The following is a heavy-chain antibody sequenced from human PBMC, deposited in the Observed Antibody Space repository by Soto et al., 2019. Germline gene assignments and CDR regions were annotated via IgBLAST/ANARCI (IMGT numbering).Heavy chain of an antibody. J-gene: IGHJ5*02. CDR3: ARGGGTILAPLP. V-gene: IGHV1-2*02. CDR2: INPNSGAT. CDR1: GYTFTGYF. D-gene: IGHD3-3*01. Sequence: QVQLVQSGAEVKKPGASVKVSCKDSGYTFTGYFMHWVRQAPGQGLEWMGWINPNSGATKYAQKFQGRVTLSRDTSIRTAYMELTGLRSDDTAVYYSARGGGTILAPLPWGQGTQVTVSS.